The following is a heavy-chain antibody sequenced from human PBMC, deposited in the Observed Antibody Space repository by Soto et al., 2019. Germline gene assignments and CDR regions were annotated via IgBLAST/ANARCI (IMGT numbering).Heavy chain of an antibody. D-gene: IGHD6-19*01. Sequence: QVQLQESGPGLVKPSETLSLTCTVSGGSISSYYWSWIRQPPGKGLEWIGYIFYSGSTNYNPSLTSRVTISVDTSKNQFSLKLSSVTAADTAVYYCARQVAVAGHTPYDYWGQGTLVTVSS. CDR3: ARQVAVAGHTPYDY. J-gene: IGHJ4*02. V-gene: IGHV4-59*08. CDR1: GGSISSYY. CDR2: IFYSGST.